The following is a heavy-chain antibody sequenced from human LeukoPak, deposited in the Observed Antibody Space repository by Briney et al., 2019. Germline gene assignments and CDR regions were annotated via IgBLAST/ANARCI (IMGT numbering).Heavy chain of an antibody. J-gene: IGHJ4*02. Sequence: GRSLRLSCAASGFTFSSYGMHWVSQAPGKGLEWVAVIWYDGSNKYYADSVKGRFTISRDNSKNTLYLQMNSLRAEDTAVYYCARDSGSYGFDYWGQGTLVTVSS. CDR2: IWYDGSNK. V-gene: IGHV3-33*01. D-gene: IGHD5-18*01. CDR1: GFTFSSYG. CDR3: ARDSGSYGFDY.